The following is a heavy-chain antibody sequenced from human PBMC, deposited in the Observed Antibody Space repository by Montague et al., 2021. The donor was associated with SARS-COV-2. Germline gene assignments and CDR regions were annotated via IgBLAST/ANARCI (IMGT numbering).Heavy chain of an antibody. CDR3: ARGLWFGELLYYYYYYGMDV. Sequence: CAISGDSVSSNSVARNWIKQSSSRGPEWLGRTYYRSKWYNDYAVSVESRITINPDTSKNQFSLQLNSVTPEDTAVYYCARGLWFGELLYYYYYYGMDVWGQGTPVTVSS. CDR2: TYYRSKWYN. V-gene: IGHV6-1*01. J-gene: IGHJ6*02. CDR1: GDSVSSNSVA. D-gene: IGHD3-10*01.